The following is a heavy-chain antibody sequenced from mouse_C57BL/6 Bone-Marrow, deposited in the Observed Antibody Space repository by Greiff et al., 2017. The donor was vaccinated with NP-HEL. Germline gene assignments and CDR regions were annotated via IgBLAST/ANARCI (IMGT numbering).Heavy chain of an antibody. Sequence: QVQLQQSGAELVKPGASVKMSCKASGYTFTTYPIEWVKQNHGKSLEWIGNFHPYNDDTEYNEKFKNKATLTVEKSSSTVYLELSRLTSEDSSVYDCARGGNYWYYFDYWGQGTTLTVSA. CDR2: FHPYNDDT. CDR3: ARGGNYWYYFDY. J-gene: IGHJ2*01. V-gene: IGHV1-47*01. D-gene: IGHD2-1*01. CDR1: GYTFTTYP.